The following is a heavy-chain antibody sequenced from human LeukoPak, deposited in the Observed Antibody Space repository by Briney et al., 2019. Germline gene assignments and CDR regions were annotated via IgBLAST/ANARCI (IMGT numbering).Heavy chain of an antibody. CDR3: ARDVEMATPGIDY. J-gene: IGHJ4*02. CDR1: GFTFSSYW. V-gene: IGHV3-7*04. D-gene: IGHD5-24*01. CDR2: IKQDGSEK. Sequence: GGSLRLSCAASGFTFSSYWMSWVRQAPGKGLEWVANIKQDGSEKYYVDSVKGRFTISRDNAKNSLYLQMNSLGAEDTAVYYCARDVEMATPGIDYWGQGTLVTVSS.